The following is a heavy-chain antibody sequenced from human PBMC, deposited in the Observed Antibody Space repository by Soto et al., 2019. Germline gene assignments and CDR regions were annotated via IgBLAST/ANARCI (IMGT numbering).Heavy chain of an antibody. CDR2: ISLSGSTI. D-gene: IGHD1-26*01. V-gene: IGHV3-48*03. CDR3: ARESFSASPNFFDY. Sequence: WGSLRLSCSASGFACSNYEMNWGRQAPGKGLEWVSYISLSGSTIYYADSVKGRFTISRDDAKDSLYLEMDSLRADDTAVYYCARESFSASPNFFDYWGQGTLVTVSS. J-gene: IGHJ4*02. CDR1: GFACSNYE.